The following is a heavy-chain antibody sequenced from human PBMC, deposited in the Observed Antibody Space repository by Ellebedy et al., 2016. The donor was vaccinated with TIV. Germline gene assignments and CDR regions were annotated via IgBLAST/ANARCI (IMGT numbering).Heavy chain of an antibody. CDR3: ARGARKGGNWFDP. Sequence: PGGSLRLSCAASGFTFSSYWMHWVRQAPGKGLVWVSRINSDGSSTSYADSVKGRFTISRDNAKNTLYLQINSLKAEDTAVYYCARGARKGGNWFDPWGQGTLVTVSS. CDR2: INSDGSST. J-gene: IGHJ5*02. CDR1: GFTFSSYW. D-gene: IGHD1-14*01. V-gene: IGHV3-74*01.